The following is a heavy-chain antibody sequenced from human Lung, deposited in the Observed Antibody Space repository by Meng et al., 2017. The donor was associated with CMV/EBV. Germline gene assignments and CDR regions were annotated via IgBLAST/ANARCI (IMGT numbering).Heavy chain of an antibody. CDR1: GGSISTYY. J-gene: IGHJ6*02. CDR2: ISNSGST. Sequence: LXXTVSGGSISTYYWNWLRQLPGKGLEWIGYISNSGSTDFNPSLKSRVTISVDTSKNQFSLKLTSVTAADTAVYYCARFDMDVEGYYGMDVWGQGTTVTVSS. CDR3: ARFDMDVEGYYGMDV. V-gene: IGHV4-59*01. D-gene: IGHD2-15*01.